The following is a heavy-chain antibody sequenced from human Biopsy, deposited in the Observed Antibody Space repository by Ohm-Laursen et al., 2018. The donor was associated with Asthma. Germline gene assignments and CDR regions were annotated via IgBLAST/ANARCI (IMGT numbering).Heavy chain of an antibody. D-gene: IGHD6-13*01. CDR2: ISNDGKNE. CDR3: ARQPIAEPGTTFYYYYGMDV. J-gene: IGHJ6*02. CDR1: GFTFSRYV. V-gene: IGHV3-30*14. Sequence: SLRLSCSASGFTFSRYVMHWVRQAPGKGLEWVAVISNDGKNEYYGDSVKGRFTISRDSSKNTLFLQMDSLRAEDTAVYYCARQPIAEPGTTFYYYYGMDVWGQGTTVTVSS.